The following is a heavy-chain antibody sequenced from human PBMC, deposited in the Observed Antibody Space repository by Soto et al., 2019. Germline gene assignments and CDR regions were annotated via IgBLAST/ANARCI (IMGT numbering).Heavy chain of an antibody. V-gene: IGHV4-4*07. CDR3: VRDGTKNLRDWFDP. D-gene: IGHD1-1*01. CDR2: IYATGSS. J-gene: IGHJ5*02. Sequence: SENLSLTLNVSGASLSAYYWSWICQPPLKGLEWIGRIYATGSSDYNPSLKSRITISVDMSKKQFSLTLRSVTAADTAMYYCVRDGTKNLRDWFDPWGQGILVPVSS. CDR1: GASLSAYY.